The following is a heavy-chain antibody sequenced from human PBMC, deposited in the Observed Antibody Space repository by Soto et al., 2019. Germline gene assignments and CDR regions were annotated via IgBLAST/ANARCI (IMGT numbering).Heavy chain of an antibody. D-gene: IGHD3-22*01. CDR2: ISGSGAST. Sequence: GGSLRLSCAASGFTFSSYAMSWVRQAPGKGLEWVSAISGSGASTYYADSVKGRFTISRDNSKNRLWLQMNSLGAEDTAVYYCAKDRLSIGQMTITMIVVASAFDIWGQGTMVTVSS. J-gene: IGHJ3*02. V-gene: IGHV3-23*01. CDR3: AKDRLSIGQMTITMIVVASAFDI. CDR1: GFTFSSYA.